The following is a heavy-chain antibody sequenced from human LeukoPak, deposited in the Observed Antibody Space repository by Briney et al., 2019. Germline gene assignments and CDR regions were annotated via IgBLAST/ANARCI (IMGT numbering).Heavy chain of an antibody. V-gene: IGHV6-1*01. J-gene: IGHJ5*02. CDR1: GDSVSSNSAA. D-gene: IGHD6-19*01. CDR2: TYYRSKWYN. CDR3: ARERIAVAGFLGHSYNWFDP. Sequence: SQTLSLTCAISGDSVSSNSAAWNWIRQSPSRGLEWLGRTYYRSKWYNDYAVSAKSRITINPDTSKNQFSLKLSSVTAADTAVYYCARERIAVAGFLGHSYNWFDPWGQGTLVTVSS.